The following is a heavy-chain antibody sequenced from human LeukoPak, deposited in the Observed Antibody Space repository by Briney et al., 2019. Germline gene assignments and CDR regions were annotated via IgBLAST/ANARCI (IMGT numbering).Heavy chain of an antibody. CDR1: GGSFSTFY. V-gene: IGHV4-34*01. J-gene: IGHJ4*02. CDR2: INHNGST. D-gene: IGHD3-9*01. Sequence: PSKTLSLTCAVYGGSFSTFYWTWIRQPPGKGLEWIGEINHNGSTNYIASLKSRVTISVDTSKNQFSLKLSSVTAADTAVYYCARGDYDILTVNPTRLLDYWGQGTLVTVSS. CDR3: ARGDYDILTVNPTRLLDY.